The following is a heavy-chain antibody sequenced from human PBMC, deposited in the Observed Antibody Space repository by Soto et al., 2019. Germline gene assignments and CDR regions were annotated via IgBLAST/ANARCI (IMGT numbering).Heavy chain of an antibody. Sequence: ASVKVSCKASGGTFSSYAISWVRQAPGQGLEWMGGIIPIFGTANYAQKFQGRVTITADESTNTAYMELSSLRSEDTAVYYCAREESSGWQFDYWGQGTLVTVSS. CDR1: GGTFSSYA. CDR2: IIPIFGTA. D-gene: IGHD6-19*01. CDR3: AREESSGWQFDY. J-gene: IGHJ4*02. V-gene: IGHV1-69*13.